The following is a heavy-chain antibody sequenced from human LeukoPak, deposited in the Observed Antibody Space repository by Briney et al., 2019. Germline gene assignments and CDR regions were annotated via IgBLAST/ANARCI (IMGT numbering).Heavy chain of an antibody. Sequence: GGSLRLSCAASGLTFSSYGMHWVRQAPGKGLEWVAVISYDGSNKYYADSVKGRFTISRDNSKNTLYLQMNSPRAEDTAVYYCAKDLGSSWYGDFDYWGQGTLVTVSS. D-gene: IGHD6-13*01. CDR1: GLTFSSYG. V-gene: IGHV3-30*18. CDR3: AKDLGSSWYGDFDY. CDR2: ISYDGSNK. J-gene: IGHJ4*02.